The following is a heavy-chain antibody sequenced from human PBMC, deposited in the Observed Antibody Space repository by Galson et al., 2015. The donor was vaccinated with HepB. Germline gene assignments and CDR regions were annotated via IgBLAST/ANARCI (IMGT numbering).Heavy chain of an antibody. D-gene: IGHD2-15*01. J-gene: IGHJ5*02. CDR2: ISAYNGNT. Sequence: SVKVSCKASGYTFTSYDISWVRQAPGQGLEWMGWISAYNGNTNYAQKLQGRVTMTTDTSTSTAYMELSSLRSEDTAVYYCARDLKETSCSGGSCYSSNWFDPWGQGTLFTVSS. CDR3: ARDLKETSCSGGSCYSSNWFDP. CDR1: GYTFTSYD. V-gene: IGHV1-18*01.